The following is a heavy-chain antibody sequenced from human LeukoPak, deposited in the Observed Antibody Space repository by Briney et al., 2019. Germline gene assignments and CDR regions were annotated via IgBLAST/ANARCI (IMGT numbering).Heavy chain of an antibody. D-gene: IGHD4-11*01. V-gene: IGHV3-23*02. CDR3: SGRDSRRSPSAF. Sequence: PGGSLRLSCAASGFTFNDYAMTWVRQAPGKGLEWVSLISASGSKTYYGGSAKGRFIISRDNSKNTLNLQMTNLRAEDTGVYYCSGRDSRRSPSAFWGQGTLVSVSS. CDR2: ISASGSKT. J-gene: IGHJ4*02. CDR1: GFTFNDYA.